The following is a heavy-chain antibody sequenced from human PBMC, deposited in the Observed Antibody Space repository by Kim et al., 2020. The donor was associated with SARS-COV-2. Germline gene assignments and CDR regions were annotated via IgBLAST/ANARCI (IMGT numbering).Heavy chain of an antibody. CDR2: INSDGTTI. D-gene: IGHD1-26*01. J-gene: IGHJ4*02. V-gene: IGHV3-74*01. Sequence: GGSLRLSCAASGFTFSSTWMHWVRQAPGKGLVWVSRINSDGTTISYADSVKGRFTISRDNARDTLYLQMNSLRVEDTAVYYCVRSPWGYFDYWGQGTLVAASS. CDR3: VRSPWGYFDY. CDR1: GFTFSSTW.